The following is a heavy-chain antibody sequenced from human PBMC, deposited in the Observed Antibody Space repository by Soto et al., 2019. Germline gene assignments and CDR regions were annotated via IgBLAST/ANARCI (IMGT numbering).Heavy chain of an antibody. J-gene: IGHJ6*02. V-gene: IGHV4-59*08. CDR3: ARQGFGELHGLVDV. CDR1: GGPMNNYY. Sequence: QVQLQESGPGLVKPSETLSLTCTISGGPMNNYYCSWFRQPRGQGLEWIGYMGYNGFTRYNPSLRRRVAISLGTAKNQFSLNLSSVTAADTALYYCARQGFGELHGLVDVWGQGITVTVSS. CDR2: MGYNGFT. D-gene: IGHD3-10*01.